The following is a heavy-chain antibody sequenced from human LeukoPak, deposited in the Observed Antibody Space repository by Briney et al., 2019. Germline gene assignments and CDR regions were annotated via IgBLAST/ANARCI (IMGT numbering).Heavy chain of an antibody. CDR1: GITFSNYW. J-gene: IGHJ4*02. CDR2: INNDGSST. V-gene: IGHV3-74*01. D-gene: IGHD1-1*01. Sequence: GGSLRLSCAASGITFSNYWMHWVRQAPGKGLVWVSRINNDGSSTSYADSVKGRFTISRDNAKNTMYLQMNSLRAEDTAVYYCARDAATAPDYWGRGTLVTVSS. CDR3: ARDAATAPDY.